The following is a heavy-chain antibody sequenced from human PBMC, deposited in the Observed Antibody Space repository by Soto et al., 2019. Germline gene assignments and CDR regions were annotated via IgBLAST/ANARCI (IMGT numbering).Heavy chain of an antibody. CDR3: AKDSSQVLGSGRYPHY. Sequence: QVQLVESGGGVVQPGRSLRLSCAASGFTFNAYGIHWVLQAPGKGLEWVAVISHDGSYRWYADAVKGRFTISRDNSKNTVYLQMNSLRSEDTAVYYCAKDSSQVLGSGRYPHYWGQGTPVTGSS. J-gene: IGHJ4*02. CDR2: ISHDGSYR. V-gene: IGHV3-30*18. CDR1: GFTFNAYG. D-gene: IGHD1-26*01.